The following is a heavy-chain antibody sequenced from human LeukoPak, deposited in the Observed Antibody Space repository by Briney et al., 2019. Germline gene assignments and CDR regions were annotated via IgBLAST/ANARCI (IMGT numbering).Heavy chain of an antibody. D-gene: IGHD6-6*01. J-gene: IGHJ1*01. V-gene: IGHV1-46*01. CDR3: ARGRGIAARPGYFQH. CDR1: GYTFTSYY. CDR2: INPSGGST. Sequence: ASVKVSFKASGYTFTSYYMHWVRQAPGQGLEWMGIINPSGGSTSYAQKFQGRVTMTRDTSTSTVYMELNSLRSEDTAVYYCARGRGIAARPGYFQHWGQGTLVTVSS.